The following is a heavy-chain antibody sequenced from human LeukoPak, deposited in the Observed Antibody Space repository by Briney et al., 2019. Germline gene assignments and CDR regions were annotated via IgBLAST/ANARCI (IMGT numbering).Heavy chain of an antibody. Sequence: GRTLRLSCAASGFTFSSYAMHWVRQAPGKGLEWVALIPYDGSNKYYADSVKGRFTVSRDNSKNTLYLQMNSLRAEDTAVYYCAELGITMIGGVWGKGTTVTISS. CDR3: AELGITMIGGV. V-gene: IGHV3-30*04. CDR1: GFTFSSYA. CDR2: IPYDGSNK. J-gene: IGHJ6*04. D-gene: IGHD3-10*02.